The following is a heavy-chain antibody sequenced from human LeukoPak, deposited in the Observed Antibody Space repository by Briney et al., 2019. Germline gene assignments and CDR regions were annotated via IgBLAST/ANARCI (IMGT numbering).Heavy chain of an antibody. J-gene: IGHJ4*02. CDR2: IYYSGST. CDR1: GGSISSGDYY. Sequence: SQTLSLTCTVSGGSISSGDYYWSWIRQPPGKGLEWIGYIYYSGSTYYNPSLKGRVTISVDTSKNQFSLKLSSVTAADTAVYYCARVRLSDDPLTFDYWGQGTLVTVSS. CDR3: ARVRLSDDPLTFDY. V-gene: IGHV4-30-4*01. D-gene: IGHD3-16*01.